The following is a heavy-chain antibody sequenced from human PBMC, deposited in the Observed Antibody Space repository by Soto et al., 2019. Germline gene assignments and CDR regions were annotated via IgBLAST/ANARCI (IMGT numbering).Heavy chain of an antibody. J-gene: IGHJ4*02. V-gene: IGHV3-30-3*01. CDR3: ARAQGPFDY. Sequence: SLRLSCAASGFTFSSYAVHWVRQAPGKGLEWVAVISYDGSNKYYADSVKGRFTISRDNSKNTLYLQMNSLRAEDTAVYYCARAQGPFDYWGQGTLVTVSS. CDR2: ISYDGSNK. CDR1: GFTFSSYA.